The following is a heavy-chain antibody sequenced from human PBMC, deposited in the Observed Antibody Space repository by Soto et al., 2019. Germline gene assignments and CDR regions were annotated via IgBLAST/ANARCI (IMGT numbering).Heavy chain of an antibody. D-gene: IGHD2-15*01. V-gene: IGHV3-30*18. Sequence: GGSLRLSCAASGFTFSSSGMHWVRQAPGKGLEWVAVISYDGSNKYYADSVKGRFAISRDNSKNTLYLQMNSLRAEDTAVYYCAKGVLRMGYFDYWGQGPLVTVSS. J-gene: IGHJ4*02. CDR3: AKGVLRMGYFDY. CDR1: GFTFSSSG. CDR2: ISYDGSNK.